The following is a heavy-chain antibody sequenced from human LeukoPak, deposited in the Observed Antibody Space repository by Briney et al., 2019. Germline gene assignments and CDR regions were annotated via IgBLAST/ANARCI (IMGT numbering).Heavy chain of an antibody. Sequence: SETLSLTCTVSGDSISSSSYYWGWIRQPPGKGLEWIGSIFHSGSTYYNPSLKSRVTISVDTSKNQFSLKLSSVTAADTAVYYCARQDSSSWYAFDIWGQGTMVTVSS. J-gene: IGHJ3*02. D-gene: IGHD6-13*01. CDR3: ARQDSSSWYAFDI. V-gene: IGHV4-39*01. CDR1: GDSISSSSYY. CDR2: IFHSGST.